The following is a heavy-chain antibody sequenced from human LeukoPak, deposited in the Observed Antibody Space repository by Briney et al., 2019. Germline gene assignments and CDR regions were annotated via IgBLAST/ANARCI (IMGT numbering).Heavy chain of an antibody. J-gene: IGHJ4*02. V-gene: IGHV3-30*04. Sequence: GGSLRLSCAASGFTFCSYAMHWVREAPGRGLESGADISYDGSNKYYADTVKGRFTISRDNSKNTLYLQMNSLRAEDTAVYYYARGLRWFGESLTYFDYWGQGTLVTVSS. D-gene: IGHD3-10*01. CDR1: GFTFCSYA. CDR2: ISYDGSNK. CDR3: ARGLRWFGESLTYFDY.